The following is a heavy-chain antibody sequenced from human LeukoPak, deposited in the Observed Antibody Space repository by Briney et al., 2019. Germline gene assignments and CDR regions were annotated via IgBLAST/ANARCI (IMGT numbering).Heavy chain of an antibody. CDR1: GGSISTNNYY. V-gene: IGHV4-39*01. Sequence: PSETLSLICTVSGGSISTNNYYWGWIRQPPGKGLEWIGGLSYTGSSYYNPSLKSPVTISGDTSKSQFSLKVGSVTAADTAVYYCARPFGTSSGFDYWGQGILVTVSS. D-gene: IGHD6-6*01. CDR3: ARPFGTSSGFDY. J-gene: IGHJ4*02. CDR2: LSYTGSS.